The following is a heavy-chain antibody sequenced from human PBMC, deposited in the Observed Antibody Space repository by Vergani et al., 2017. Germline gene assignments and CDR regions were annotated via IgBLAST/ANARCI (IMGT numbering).Heavy chain of an antibody. D-gene: IGHD3-10*01. J-gene: IGHJ4*02. CDR2: IISSSSYI. CDR3: ARDKREYYYGSGSYGY. Sequence: EVQLVESGGGLVKPGGSLRLSCAASGFTFSSYSMNWVRQAPGKGLEWVSSIISSSSYIYYADSVKGRFTISRDNAKNPLYLQMNSLRAEDTAVYYCARDKREYYYGSGSYGYWGQGTLVTVSS. V-gene: IGHV3-21*01. CDR1: GFTFSSYS.